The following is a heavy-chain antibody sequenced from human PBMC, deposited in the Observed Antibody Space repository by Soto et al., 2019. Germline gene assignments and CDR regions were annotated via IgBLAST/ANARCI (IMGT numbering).Heavy chain of an antibody. CDR2: IYYSGST. CDR1: GGSISSGGYY. V-gene: IGHV4-31*03. Sequence: SETLSLTCTVSGGSISSGGYYWSWIRQHPGKGLEWIGYIYYSGSTYYNPSLKSRVTISVDTSKNQFSLKLSSVTAADTAVYYCAREALFPGEVIHNDNWFDPWGQGTLVTVSS. D-gene: IGHD3-16*01. CDR3: AREALFPGEVIHNDNWFDP. J-gene: IGHJ5*02.